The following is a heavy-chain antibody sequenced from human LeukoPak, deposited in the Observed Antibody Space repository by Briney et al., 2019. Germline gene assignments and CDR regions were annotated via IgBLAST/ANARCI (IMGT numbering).Heavy chain of an antibody. CDR1: GFTFSSYS. Sequence: GGSLRLSCAPSGFTFSSYSMNWVRQAPGKGLEWVSAISGSGGSTYYADSVKGRFTISRDNSKNTLYLQMNSLRAEDTAVYYCAKDATYYDILTGYSHFDYWGQGTLVTVSS. CDR3: AKDATYYDILTGYSHFDY. D-gene: IGHD3-9*01. V-gene: IGHV3-23*01. CDR2: ISGSGGST. J-gene: IGHJ4*02.